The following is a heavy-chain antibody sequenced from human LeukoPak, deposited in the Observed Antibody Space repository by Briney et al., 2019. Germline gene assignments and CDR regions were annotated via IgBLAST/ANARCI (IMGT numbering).Heavy chain of an antibody. CDR2: IYHSGST. CDR3: ARDRLILAATTFDY. D-gene: IGHD2-15*01. V-gene: IGHV4-38-2*02. Sequence: SETLSLTCSVSGYSISSGYHWGWTRQPPGKGLEWIGSIYHSGSTYYNPSLKSRVTISVDTSKNQFSLKLSPVTAADTAVYYCARDRLILAATTFDYWGQGTLVTVSS. CDR1: GYSISSGYH. J-gene: IGHJ4*02.